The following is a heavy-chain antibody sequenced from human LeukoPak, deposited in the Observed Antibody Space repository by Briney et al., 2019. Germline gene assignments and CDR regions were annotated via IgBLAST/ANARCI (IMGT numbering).Heavy chain of an antibody. J-gene: IGHJ4*02. D-gene: IGHD4-23*01. V-gene: IGHV4-59*08. Sequence: SETLSLTCIVSGSISSYYWTWIRQPPGKGLEWIGHSYFTGNPNYNPSLKSRVTISVDPPKNQFPLKLTSVTAADTAVYYCAGLRSTVAWASFDYWGQGILVTVSS. CDR2: SYFTGNP. CDR1: GSISSYY. CDR3: AGLRSTVAWASFDY.